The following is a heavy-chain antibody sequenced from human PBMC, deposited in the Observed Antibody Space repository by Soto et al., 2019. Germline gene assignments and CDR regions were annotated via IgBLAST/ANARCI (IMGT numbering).Heavy chain of an antibody. CDR2: IYYSGST. CDR3: ARGYYXXXXXWFDP. J-gene: IGHJ5*02. Sequence: SETLSLTCTVSGGSISSNSYXWGWIRQPPGKGLEWVATIYYSGSTFYNPSLKSRVTISVDTSKNQFSLKVNSVTAADTAVYYCARGYYXXXXXWFDPWGXGTLVXXSS. V-gene: IGHV4-39*01. CDR1: GGSISSNSYX. D-gene: IGHD3-10*01.